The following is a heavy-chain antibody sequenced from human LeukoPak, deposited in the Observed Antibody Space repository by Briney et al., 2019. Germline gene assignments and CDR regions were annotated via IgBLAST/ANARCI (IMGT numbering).Heavy chain of an antibody. Sequence: SETLSLTCAVSGGSTSSGGYYWSWIRQAAGKGLEWIGRVYTSGRTSYNPSLESRVTVSLDTSKNHFSLKLSSVTAADTAVYYCARVNPPFRALTEDASGIWGQGTLVTVSS. D-gene: IGHD2-8*02. CDR3: ARVNPPFRALTEDASGI. V-gene: IGHV4-61*02. CDR1: GGSTSSGGYY. CDR2: VYTSGRT. J-gene: IGHJ3*02.